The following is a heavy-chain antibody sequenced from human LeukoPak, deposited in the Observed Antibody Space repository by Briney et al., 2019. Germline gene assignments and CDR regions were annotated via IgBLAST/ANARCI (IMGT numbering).Heavy chain of an antibody. D-gene: IGHD5-18*01. V-gene: IGHV3-11*01. Sequence: GGSLRLSCAASGFIFSDYYMSWIRQAPGKGLEWVSYISTSGSVKYYAYAMKGRFTISMDNAKNSLYLQMNILRADDTGVYYCTRGSYRWTDDWGQGTLVTV. J-gene: IGHJ4*02. CDR1: GFIFSDYY. CDR3: TRGSYRWTDD. CDR2: ISTSGSVK.